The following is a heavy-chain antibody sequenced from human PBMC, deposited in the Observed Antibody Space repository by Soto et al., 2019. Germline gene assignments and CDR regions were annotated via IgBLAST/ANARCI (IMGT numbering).Heavy chain of an antibody. Sequence: PSETLSLTCAVSGGSISSGGYSWSWIRQPPGKGLEWIGYIYHSGSTYYNPSLKSRVTISVDRSKNQFSLKLSSVTAADTAVYYCARYNYYDSSGYYLYGMDVWGKGTTVTVSS. CDR1: GGSISSGGYS. J-gene: IGHJ6*04. V-gene: IGHV4-30-2*01. CDR3: ARYNYYDSSGYYLYGMDV. D-gene: IGHD3-22*01. CDR2: IYHSGST.